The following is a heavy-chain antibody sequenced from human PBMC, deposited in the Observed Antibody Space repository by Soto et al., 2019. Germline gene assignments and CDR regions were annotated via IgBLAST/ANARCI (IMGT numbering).Heavy chain of an antibody. V-gene: IGHV4-31*03. D-gene: IGHD1-26*01. CDR1: GGSISSGGYY. J-gene: IGHJ3*02. CDR3: ARDARDSGRDDAFDI. CDR2: IYYSGST. Sequence: QVQLQESGPGLVKPSQTLSLTCTVSGGSISSGGYYWSWIRQHPGKGLEWIGYIYYSGSTYYNPSLKSRVTISVDTSKNQFSLKLSSVTAADTAVYYCARDARDSGRDDAFDIWGQGTMVTVSS.